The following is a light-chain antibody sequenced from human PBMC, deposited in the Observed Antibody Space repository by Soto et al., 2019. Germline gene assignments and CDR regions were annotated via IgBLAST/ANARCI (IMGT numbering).Light chain of an antibody. CDR3: QQYDIWPPYT. Sequence: EVVMTQSPASLSASPGERVTLSCRASQNIRSSLAWYQQRPGQASRLLIYDASTRATGIPPRFSGGGSGTEFTVTISSLQSEDFAIYYCQQYDIWPPYTFGQGTKVEF. CDR1: QNIRSS. V-gene: IGKV3-15*01. CDR2: DAS. J-gene: IGKJ2*01.